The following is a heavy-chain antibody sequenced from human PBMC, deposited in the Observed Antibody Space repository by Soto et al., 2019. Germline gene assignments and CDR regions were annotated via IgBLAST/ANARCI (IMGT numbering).Heavy chain of an antibody. D-gene: IGHD1-26*01. CDR1: GFTFSDNS. J-gene: IGHJ4*02. CDR3: ARQRGGREGDY. CDR2: ISSTSTYI. V-gene: IGHV3-21*01. Sequence: EVQLVESGGGLVKPGGSLRLSCAASGFTFSDNSMKWVRQAPGRGVEWVSSISSTSTYIFYADSVRGRCTNSRDNAKNSLYLQMNSLRAEYTAIYYCARQRGGREGDYWGQGTLVIVSS.